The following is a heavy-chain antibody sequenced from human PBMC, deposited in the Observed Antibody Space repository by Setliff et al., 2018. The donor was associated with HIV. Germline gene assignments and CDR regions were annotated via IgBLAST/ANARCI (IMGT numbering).Heavy chain of an antibody. V-gene: IGHV4-59*01. Sequence: PSETLSLTCTMSGGSISAYYWSWVRQSPGKGLEWIGYNSYSGGTNYNPSLKGRATISVVSSKNQFSLKLSSVTAEDTAVYFCARVPKQLLKGAAAYFDYWGQGILVTVSS. CDR2: NSYSGGT. J-gene: IGHJ4*02. CDR3: ARVPKQLLKGAAAYFDY. D-gene: IGHD5-18*01. CDR1: GGSISAYY.